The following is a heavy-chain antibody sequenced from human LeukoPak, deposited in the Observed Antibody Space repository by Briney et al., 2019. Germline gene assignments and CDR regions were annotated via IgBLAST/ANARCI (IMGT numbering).Heavy chain of an antibody. V-gene: IGHV4-38-2*02. CDR2: IYHSGIT. Sequence: SETLSLTCTVSGYSISSGYYWGWIRQPPGKGLELIGSIYHSGITYYNPSLKSRVTISVDTSKNQFSLKMNSVTAADTAVYYCARDRIVQPIDYWGQGTLATVSS. D-gene: IGHD2/OR15-2a*01. J-gene: IGHJ4*02. CDR3: ARDRIVQPIDY. CDR1: GYSISSGYY.